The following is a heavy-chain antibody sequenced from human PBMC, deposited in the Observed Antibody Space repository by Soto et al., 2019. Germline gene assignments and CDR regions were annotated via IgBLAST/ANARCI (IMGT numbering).Heavy chain of an antibody. CDR2: IGYEGSNK. J-gene: IGHJ3*02. V-gene: IGHV3-33*01. Sequence: QSGGSLRLSCAASGFTFSSYGMHWVRQAPGKGLEWAAVIGYEGSNKYYADSVKGRFTISRDNSKNTLYLQMNILRAEDTAVYYCAREESGYSYALDAFDIWGQGTMVTVSS. CDR3: AREESGYSYALDAFDI. D-gene: IGHD5-18*01. CDR1: GFTFSSYG.